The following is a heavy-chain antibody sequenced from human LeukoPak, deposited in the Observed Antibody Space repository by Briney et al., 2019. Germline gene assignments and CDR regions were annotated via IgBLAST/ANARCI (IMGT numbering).Heavy chain of an antibody. V-gene: IGHV3-53*01. J-gene: IGHJ4*02. CDR2: IYSDGNT. CDR1: GFTVSSNY. Sequence: GGSLRLSCAASGFTVSSNYMSWVRQAPGKGLEWVSVIYSDGNTYYADSVKGRFTISRDNSKNTLYLQMNSLRAEDTAVYYCTSAMAHYWGQGTLVIVSS. D-gene: IGHD5-18*01. CDR3: TSAMAHY.